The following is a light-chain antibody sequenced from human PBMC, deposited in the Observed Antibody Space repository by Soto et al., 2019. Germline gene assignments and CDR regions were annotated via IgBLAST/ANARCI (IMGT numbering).Light chain of an antibody. J-gene: IGLJ1*01. CDR1: SSNIGAGYD. CDR3: AAWDDSLSVYV. V-gene: IGLV1-47*01. CDR2: RNN. Sequence: QSVLTQPPAVSGAPGQRVTISCTGSSSNIGAGYDVYWHQQLPGTAPKLLIFRNNQRPSGVPDRFSDSKSGTSASLANSGLRSEDEADYYCAAWDDSLSVYVFGTGTKVTVL.